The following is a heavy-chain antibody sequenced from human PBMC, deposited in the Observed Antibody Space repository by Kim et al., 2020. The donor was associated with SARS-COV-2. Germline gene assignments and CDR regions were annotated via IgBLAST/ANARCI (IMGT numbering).Heavy chain of an antibody. D-gene: IGHD3-9*01. J-gene: IGHJ6*02. Sequence: GGSLRLSCAASGFTFSSYAMHWVRQAPGKGLEWVAVIWDGGSNKYYADSVKGRFTISRDNSKNTLYLQMNSLRAEDTAVYYCADRVAEYYDILTGYYYYGMDVWGQGTTVTVSS. V-gene: IGHV3-33*01. CDR1: GFTFSSYA. CDR3: ADRVAEYYDILTGYYYYGMDV. CDR2: IWDGGSNK.